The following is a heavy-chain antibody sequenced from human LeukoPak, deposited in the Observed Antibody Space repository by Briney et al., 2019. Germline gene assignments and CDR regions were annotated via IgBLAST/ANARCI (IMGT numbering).Heavy chain of an antibody. J-gene: IGHJ3*01. V-gene: IGHV1-69*13. CDR2: IIPIFGTA. Sequence: GASVKVSCKASGGTFSSYAISWVRQAPGQGLEWMGGIIPIFGTANYAQKFQGRVTITADESTSTAYMELSSLRSEDTAVFYCATSVGVLGYAFDVWGQGTMVAVSS. D-gene: IGHD1-26*01. CDR1: GGTFSSYA. CDR3: ATSVGVLGYAFDV.